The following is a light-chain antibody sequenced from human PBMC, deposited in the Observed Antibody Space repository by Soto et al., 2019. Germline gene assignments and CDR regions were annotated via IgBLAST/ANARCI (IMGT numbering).Light chain of an antibody. V-gene: IGLV2-14*03. Sequence: QSALTQPASVSGSPGQSITISCKGNSSDVGGYNYVSWYQHHPGEAPKLMIYDVTNRPSGVSNRFSGSKSGNTASLIISGLQAEDEADYYCSSYTSSTSNYVFGTGTKVTVL. CDR1: SSDVGGYNY. CDR3: SSYTSSTSNYV. J-gene: IGLJ1*01. CDR2: DVT.